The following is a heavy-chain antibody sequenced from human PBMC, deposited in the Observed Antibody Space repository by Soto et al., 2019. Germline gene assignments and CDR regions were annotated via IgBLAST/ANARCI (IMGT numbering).Heavy chain of an antibody. D-gene: IGHD3-10*01. CDR1: GGSISSYY. V-gene: IGHV4-59*01. CDR3: ARDERITMVRGGYYYSGMDV. Sequence: SETLSLTCTVSGGSISSYYWSWIRQPPGKGLEWIGYIYYSGSTNYNPSLKSRVTISVDTSKNQFSLKLSSVTAADTAVYYCARDERITMVRGGYYYSGMDVWGQGTTVTVSS. CDR2: IYYSGST. J-gene: IGHJ6*02.